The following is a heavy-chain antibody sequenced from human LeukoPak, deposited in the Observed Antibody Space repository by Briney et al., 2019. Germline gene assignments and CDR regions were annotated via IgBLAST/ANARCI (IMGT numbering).Heavy chain of an antibody. Sequence: PGGSLRLSCAASGFTFSSYAMSWVRQAPGKGLEWVSSISSSSSYIYYADSVKGRFTISRDNAKNSLYLQMNSLRAEDTAVYYCARASDDSSGYYSHYYYYGMDVWGQGTTVTVSS. J-gene: IGHJ6*02. CDR1: GFTFSSYA. CDR2: ISSSSSYI. D-gene: IGHD3-22*01. V-gene: IGHV3-21*01. CDR3: ARASDDSSGYYSHYYYYGMDV.